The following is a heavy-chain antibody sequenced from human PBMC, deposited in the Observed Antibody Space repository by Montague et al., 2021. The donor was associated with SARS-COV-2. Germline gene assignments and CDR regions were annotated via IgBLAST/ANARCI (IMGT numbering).Heavy chain of an antibody. D-gene: IGHD1-1*01. V-gene: IGHV4-4*02. Sequence: SETLSLTCAVSGGSISSREWWSWVRQPPGKGLEWIGEIHQSESGRTNYNPTLKSRATITIEQPMNYFSLTLTSMTAADTAVYNCGGTWVCFSPVDFWGQGTTVIVSS. J-gene: IGHJ4*02. CDR2: IHQSESGRT. CDR1: GGSISSREW. CDR3: GGTWVCFSPVDF.